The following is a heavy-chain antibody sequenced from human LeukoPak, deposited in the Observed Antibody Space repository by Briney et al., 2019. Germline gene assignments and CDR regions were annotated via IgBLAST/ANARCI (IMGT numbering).Heavy chain of an antibody. D-gene: IGHD3-10*01. J-gene: IGHJ5*02. V-gene: IGHV3-7*05. CDR1: GFTFSNYL. Sequence: GGSLRLSCVASGFTFSNYLMTWVRQAPGKGLEWVANIKPDGSAKHFVDSVRGRFTISRDNAKDSLYLQMNSLRAEDTAVYYCVRGSSGTVVRGIAWAWFDPWGQGTLVTVSS. CDR3: VRGSSGTVVRGIAWAWFDP. CDR2: IKPDGSAK.